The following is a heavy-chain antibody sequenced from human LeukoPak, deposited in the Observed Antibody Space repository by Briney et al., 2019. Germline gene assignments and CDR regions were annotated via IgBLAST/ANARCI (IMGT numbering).Heavy chain of an antibody. CDR1: GFTFDDYA. Sequence: GGSLRLSCAASGFTFDDYAMHWVRQPPGKGPEWVSSISWNSGSTTYADSLKGRFTISRDNSKYALYLQMNSLRAEDTALYYCAKDVRKELKPHSSSLGSGYLDYWGQGTLVTVSS. J-gene: IGHJ4*02. CDR2: ISWNSGST. D-gene: IGHD6-13*01. V-gene: IGHV3-9*01. CDR3: AKDVRKELKPHSSSLGSGYLDY.